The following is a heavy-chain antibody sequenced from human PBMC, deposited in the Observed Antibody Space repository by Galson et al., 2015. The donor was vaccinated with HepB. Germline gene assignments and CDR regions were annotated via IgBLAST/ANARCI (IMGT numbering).Heavy chain of an antibody. CDR2: FDPEDSET. V-gene: IGHV1-24*01. D-gene: IGHD3-22*01. CDR1: GYTLTELS. Sequence: SVKVSCKVSGYTLTELSMHWVRQAPGKGLEWMGGFDPEDSETIYAQKFQGRVTMTEDTSTDTAYMELSSLRSEDTAVYYCATSGLPPPLGSMIVVRLLAFDIWGQGTMVTVSS. CDR3: ATSGLPPPLGSMIVVRLLAFDI. J-gene: IGHJ3*02.